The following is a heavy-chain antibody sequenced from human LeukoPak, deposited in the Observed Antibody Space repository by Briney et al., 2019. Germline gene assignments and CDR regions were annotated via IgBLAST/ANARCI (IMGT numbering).Heavy chain of an antibody. CDR3: TTRRYYDSSGYDY. J-gene: IGHJ4*02. Sequence: GKSLRLSCAASGFTFSNAWMSWVRQAPGKGLEWVGRIKSKTDGGTTDYAAPVKGRFTISRDDSKNTLYLQMNSLKTEDTAVYYCTTRRYYDSSGYDYWGQGTLVTVSS. CDR2: IKSKTDGGTT. D-gene: IGHD3-22*01. CDR1: GFTFSNAW. V-gene: IGHV3-15*01.